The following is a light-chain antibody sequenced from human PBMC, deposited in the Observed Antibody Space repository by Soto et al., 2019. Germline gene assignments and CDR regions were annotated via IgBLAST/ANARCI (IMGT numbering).Light chain of an antibody. J-gene: IGKJ5*01. CDR3: QQYNNWPFIT. V-gene: IGKV3-15*01. Sequence: EIVMTQSPATLSGSPGERATLSCMGSQSVRGNLAWYQQRPGQSPRLLIYGASSRATGIPVRFSGSGSGTEFTLTISSLQSEDFAVYYCQQYNNWPFITFGQGTRLEIK. CDR1: QSVRGN. CDR2: GAS.